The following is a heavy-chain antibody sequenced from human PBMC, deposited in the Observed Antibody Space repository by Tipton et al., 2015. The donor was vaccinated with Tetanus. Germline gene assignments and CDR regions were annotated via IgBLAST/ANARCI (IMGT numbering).Heavy chain of an antibody. V-gene: IGHV3-7*01. CDR1: GFTFSSYG. Sequence: SLRLSCAASGFTFSSYGMHWVRQAPGKGLEWVANIKQDGSEKNYVDSVKGRFTISRDNAKNSLYLQMNSLRAEDTAGYYGARDCRAVFDYGGQGSLVTVSS. CDR3: ARDCRAVFDY. J-gene: IGHJ4*02. CDR2: IKQDGSEK. D-gene: IGHD4-11*01.